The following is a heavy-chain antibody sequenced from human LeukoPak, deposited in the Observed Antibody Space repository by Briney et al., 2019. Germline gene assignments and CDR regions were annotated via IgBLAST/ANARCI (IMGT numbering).Heavy chain of an antibody. CDR2: ISYDGRNK. Sequence: GRSLRLSCAVSGCTFSTYATHWVRQAPGKGLEWVAFISYDGRNKYYADSVKGRFTISRDNSKNTLFLQMNSLRAEDTAVYYCAKGYYEIHDAFDIWGQGTMVTVPS. J-gene: IGHJ3*02. CDR1: GCTFSTYA. CDR3: AKGYYEIHDAFDI. D-gene: IGHD3-9*01. V-gene: IGHV3-30*04.